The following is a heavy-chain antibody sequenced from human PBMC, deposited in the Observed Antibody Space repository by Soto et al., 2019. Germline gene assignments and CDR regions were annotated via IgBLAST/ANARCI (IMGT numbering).Heavy chain of an antibody. D-gene: IGHD3-10*01. CDR1: DDSISSYY. J-gene: IGHJ4*02. CDR3: ATRTYGSGSYYFDY. Sequence: LSLTCTVSDDSISSYYWTWIRQSPGKGLEWIGYIYYSGSTNYNPSLKSRVTISVDTSKNHFSLKLSSVTAADTAVYYCATRTYGSGSYYFDYWGQGTLVTAPQ. V-gene: IGHV4-59*08. CDR2: IYYSGST.